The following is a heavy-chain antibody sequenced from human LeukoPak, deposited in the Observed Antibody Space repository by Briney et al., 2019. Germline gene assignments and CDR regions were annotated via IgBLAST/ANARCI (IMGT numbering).Heavy chain of an antibody. Sequence: GGSLTLSCTASGFTFGDYAMRWLRKAPGRGGEWVVFIRSKAYGGTTEYAASVKGRFTKSRDDSKSIAYLQMNSLKTEDTAVYYCTRWGYGIEVWGQGTTVTVSS. V-gene: IGHV3-49*03. CDR3: TRWGYGIEV. D-gene: IGHD7-27*01. CDR1: GFTFGDYA. J-gene: IGHJ6*01. CDR2: IRSKAYGGTT.